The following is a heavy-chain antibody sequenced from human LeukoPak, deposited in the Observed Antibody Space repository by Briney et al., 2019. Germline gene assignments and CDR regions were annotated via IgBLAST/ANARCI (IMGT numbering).Heavy chain of an antibody. CDR2: IYHSGST. Sequence: SETLSLTCTVSGGSISSSSYYWGWIRQPPGKGLEWIGSIYHSGSTYFHPSLKSRVTISVDTSKNQFSLKLSSVTAADTAIYYCARDGRAGSLFAYWGQGTLVTVSS. J-gene: IGHJ4*02. D-gene: IGHD6-19*01. CDR3: ARDGRAGSLFAY. CDR1: GGSISSSSYY. V-gene: IGHV4-39*07.